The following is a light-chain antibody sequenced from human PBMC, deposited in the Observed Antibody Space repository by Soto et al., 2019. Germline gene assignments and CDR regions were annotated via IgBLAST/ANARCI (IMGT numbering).Light chain of an antibody. J-gene: IGKJ4*01. CDR2: GAS. Sequence: IVMTQSPATRSVSQGESVTFSWSASQGINSNLAWYQQTPGQAPRLLIAGASTGATGIPGMFSGSGSGTEFTPTINILQSEDSAVYYCQQYYSWPVTFGGGTKVDIK. CDR3: QQYYSWPVT. V-gene: IGKV3-15*01. CDR1: QGINSN.